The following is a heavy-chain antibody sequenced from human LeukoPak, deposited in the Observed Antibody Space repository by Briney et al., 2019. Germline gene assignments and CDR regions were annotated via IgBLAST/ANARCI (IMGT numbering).Heavy chain of an antibody. CDR2: IYYSGST. CDR1: GGSISSSSYY. V-gene: IGHV4-39*01. D-gene: IGHD1-1*01. CDR3: ARQDVQLERRVYYYYGMDV. J-gene: IGHJ6*02. Sequence: PSETLSLTCTVSGGSISSSSYYWGWIRQPPGKGLEWIGSIYYSGSTYYNPSLKSRVTISVDTSKNQFSLKLSSVTAADTAVYYCARQDVQLERRVYYYYGMDVWGQGTTVTVSS.